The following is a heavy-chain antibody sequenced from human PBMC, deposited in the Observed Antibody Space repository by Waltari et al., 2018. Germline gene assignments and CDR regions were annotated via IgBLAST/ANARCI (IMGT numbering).Heavy chain of an antibody. CDR3: VLYSSEVLGDA. D-gene: IGHD3-22*01. CDR1: GFTSSASW. CDR2: INLDGRIR. Sequence: EVQLVESGGGLVQPGGSLRLSCVASGFTSSASWMHWVRQAPGKGLVSVAHINLDGRIRNYAESVEGRFTISRDNAKNTLFLQMDSLRAEDTALYYCVLYSSEVLGDAWGRGTLVTVSS. J-gene: IGHJ5*02. V-gene: IGHV3-74*01.